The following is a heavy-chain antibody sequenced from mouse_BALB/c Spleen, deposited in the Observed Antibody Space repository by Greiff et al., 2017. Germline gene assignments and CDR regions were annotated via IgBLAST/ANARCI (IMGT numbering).Heavy chain of an antibody. CDR2: IYPGDGDT. V-gene: IGHV1-80*01. CDR3: ARPMITAFAY. CDR1: GYAFSSYW. J-gene: IGHJ3*01. D-gene: IGHD2-4*01. Sequence: QVQLKQSGAELVRPGFSVKISCKASGYAFSSYWMNWVKQRPGQGLEWIGQIYPGDGDTNYNGKFKGKATLTADKSSSTAYMQLSSLTSEDSAVYFCARPMITAFAYWGQGTLVTVSA.